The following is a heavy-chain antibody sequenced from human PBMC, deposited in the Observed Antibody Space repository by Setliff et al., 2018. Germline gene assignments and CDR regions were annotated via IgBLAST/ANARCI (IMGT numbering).Heavy chain of an antibody. J-gene: IGHJ5*01. CDR2: IFYSGST. Sequence: SETLSLTCTVSGGSISSSSYYWGWIRQPPGKGLEWIGSIFYSGSTYYNPSLKSRVTISVDTSKNQFSLKLSSVTAADTAVYYCARPSKYYDILTGYYHNWFDSWGQGTPVTVSS. V-gene: IGHV4-39*01. D-gene: IGHD3-9*01. CDR3: ARPSKYYDILTGYYHNWFDS. CDR1: GGSISSSSYY.